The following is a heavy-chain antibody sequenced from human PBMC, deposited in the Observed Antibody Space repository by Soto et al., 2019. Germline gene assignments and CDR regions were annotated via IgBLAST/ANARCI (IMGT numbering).Heavy chain of an antibody. J-gene: IGHJ5*02. CDR1: GYFIRSGYD. CDR3: ARIGGCGRSCLGNWFDP. D-gene: IGHD6-13*01. V-gene: IGHV4-38-2*01. CDR2: IYHSGST. Sequence: XETLCPCSSVSGYFIRSGYDWGWSRQPPVKGLEWIGSIYHSGSTYYNPSLKSRVTISVDTSKNQFSLKLSSVTAADTAVYYCARIGGCGRSCLGNWFDPWGQGTLVTVSS.